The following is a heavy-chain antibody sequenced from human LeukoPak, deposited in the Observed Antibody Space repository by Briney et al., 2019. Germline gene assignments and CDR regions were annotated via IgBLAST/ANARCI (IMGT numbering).Heavy chain of an antibody. CDR2: IYYSGST. J-gene: IGHJ4*02. Sequence: SETLSLTCTVSGGSISSSSYYWGWIRQPPGQGLEWIGSIYYSGSTYYNPSLKSRVTISVDTSKNQFSLKLSSVTAADTAVYYCARREVVVAATHFDYWGQGTLVTVSS. CDR3: ARREVVVAATHFDY. D-gene: IGHD2-15*01. CDR1: GGSISSSSYY. V-gene: IGHV4-39*01.